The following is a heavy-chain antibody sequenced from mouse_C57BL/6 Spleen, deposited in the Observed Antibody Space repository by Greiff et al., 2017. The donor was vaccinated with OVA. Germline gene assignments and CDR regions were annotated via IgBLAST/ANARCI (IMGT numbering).Heavy chain of an antibody. CDR3: ARSTTVVGDYFDY. V-gene: IGHV1-58*01. J-gene: IGHJ2*01. D-gene: IGHD1-1*01. CDR2: IYIGNGYT. CDR1: GYTFTSYG. Sequence: EVQGVESGAELVRPGSSVKMSCKTSGYTFTSYGINWVKQRPGQGLEWIGYIYIGNGYTEYNEKFKGKATLTSDTSSSTAYMQLSSLTSEDSAIYFCARSTTVVGDYFDYWGQGTTLTVSS.